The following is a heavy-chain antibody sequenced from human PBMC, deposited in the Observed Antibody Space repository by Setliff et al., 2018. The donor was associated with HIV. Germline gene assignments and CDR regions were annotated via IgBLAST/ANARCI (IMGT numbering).Heavy chain of an antibody. CDR2: INVNNGNT. J-gene: IGHJ4*02. V-gene: IGHV1-18*01. D-gene: IGHD2-21*01. CDR3: ARVVRGVIQSAKTFDY. CDR1: GYTFIHYD. Sequence: SCKASGYTFIHYDVSWVRRAPGQGLEWMGWINVNNGNTNYAQKFQGRVTMTTDTSTTTVYMELRSLRSDDTAVYYCARVVRGVIQSAKTFDYWGQGTLVTVSS.